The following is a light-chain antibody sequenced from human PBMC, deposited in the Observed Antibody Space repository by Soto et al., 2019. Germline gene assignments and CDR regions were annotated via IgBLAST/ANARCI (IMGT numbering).Light chain of an antibody. CDR2: WAS. J-gene: IGKJ4*01. CDR3: QQYYGTPLT. V-gene: IGKV4-1*01. Sequence: DIVMTQSPDSLAVSLGERATINCKSSQSLLYSSNNKNYLAWYQQKPGQPPKLLIYWASTRQSGVPDRFTGSGSGTDFTLTVSSLQAEDVAVYFCQQYYGTPLTFGGGTKVEIK. CDR1: QSLLYSSNNKNY.